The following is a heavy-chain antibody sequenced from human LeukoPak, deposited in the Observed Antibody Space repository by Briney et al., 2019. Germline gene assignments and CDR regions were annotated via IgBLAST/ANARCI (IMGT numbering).Heavy chain of an antibody. CDR3: ARSISSKYFDY. D-gene: IGHD5-24*01. CDR2: INPSGGST. CDR1: GYTFTSYY. V-gene: IGHV1-46*01. Sequence: ASVKVSCKASGYTFTSYYMHWVRQAPGQGLEWMGIINPSGGSTSYAQKFQGRVTMTRDTSISTAYMELSRLRSDDTAVYYCARSISSKYFDYWGQGTLVTVSS. J-gene: IGHJ4*02.